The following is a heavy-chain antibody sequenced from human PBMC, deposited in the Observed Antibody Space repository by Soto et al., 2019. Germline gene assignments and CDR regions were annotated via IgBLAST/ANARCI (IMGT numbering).Heavy chain of an antibody. CDR1: GGSISSYY. J-gene: IGHJ4*02. Sequence: SETLSLTCTVSGGSISSYYWSWIRKPPGKGLEWIGYIYYSGSTNYNPSLKSRVTISVDTSKNQFSLKLSSVTAADTAVYYCARGKIGDSSSWPLPEYYFDYWGQGTLVTVSS. CDR2: IYYSGST. V-gene: IGHV4-59*12. D-gene: IGHD6-13*01. CDR3: ARGKIGDSSSWPLPEYYFDY.